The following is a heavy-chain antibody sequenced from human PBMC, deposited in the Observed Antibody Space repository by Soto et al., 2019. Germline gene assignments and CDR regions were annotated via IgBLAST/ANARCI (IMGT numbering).Heavy chain of an antibody. Sequence: GGSLRLSCAASGFTFSSYAMHWVRQAPGKGLEWVAVISYDGSNKYYADSVKGRFTISRDNSKNTLYLQMNSLRAEDTAVYYCARVRDGYYWADFDYWGQGTLVTVSS. CDR3: ARVRDGYYWADFDY. CDR1: GFTFSSYA. J-gene: IGHJ4*02. V-gene: IGHV3-30-3*01. CDR2: ISYDGSNK. D-gene: IGHD5-12*01.